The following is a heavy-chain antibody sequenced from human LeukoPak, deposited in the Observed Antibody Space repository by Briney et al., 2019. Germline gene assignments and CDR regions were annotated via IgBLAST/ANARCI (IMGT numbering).Heavy chain of an antibody. J-gene: IGHJ4*02. V-gene: IGHV3-30*04. D-gene: IGHD3-22*01. CDR2: ISYDGSNK. CDR3: ARDLGSHYYDSSGYSPDY. CDR1: GFTFSSYA. Sequence: GGSLRLSCVASGFTFSSYAMSWVRQAPGKGLEWVAVISYDGSNKYYADSVKGRFTISRDNSKNTLYLQMNSLRAEDTAVYYCARDLGSHYYDSSGYSPDYWGQGTLVTVSS.